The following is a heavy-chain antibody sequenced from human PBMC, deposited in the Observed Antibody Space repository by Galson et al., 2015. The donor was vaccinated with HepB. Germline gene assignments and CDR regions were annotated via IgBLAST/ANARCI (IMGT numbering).Heavy chain of an antibody. Sequence: SVKVSCKASGVSFREYGISWVRQAPGRGLEWMGGIIPMFGSPNTAQKFQGRVTITADEFTTTTSMELRSLTSEDTAVYYCATGTGSYYAPDVWGKGTTVTVSS. J-gene: IGHJ6*04. CDR1: GVSFREYG. CDR3: ATGTGSYYAPDV. CDR2: IIPMFGSP. D-gene: IGHD3-10*01. V-gene: IGHV1-69*13.